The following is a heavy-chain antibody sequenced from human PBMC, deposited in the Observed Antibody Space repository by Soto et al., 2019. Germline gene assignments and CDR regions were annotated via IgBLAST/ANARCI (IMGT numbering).Heavy chain of an antibody. CDR2: ISGSGGST. CDR1: GFTFSSYA. V-gene: IGHV3-23*01. D-gene: IGHD5-12*01. CDR3: AKGLVNRYSGYA. Sequence: EVQLLESGGGLVQPGGSLRLSCAASGFTFSSYAMSWVRQAPGKGLEWVSAISGSGGSTYYADSVKGRFTISRDNSKNTMYLQMNSLRAEDTAVYYCAKGLVNRYSGYAWGQGTLVTVSS. J-gene: IGHJ4*02.